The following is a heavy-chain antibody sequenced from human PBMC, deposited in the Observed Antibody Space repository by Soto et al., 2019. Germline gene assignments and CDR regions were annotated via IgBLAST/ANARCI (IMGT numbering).Heavy chain of an antibody. CDR2: IVVGSGNT. V-gene: IGHV1-58*01. CDR3: AAGTVVVTAIHDYYYGMDV. Sequence: SVKVSCKASGFTFTSSAVQWVRQARGQRLEWIGWIVVGSGNTNYAQKFQERVTITRDMSTSTAYMELSSLRSEDTAVYYCAAGTVVVTAIHDYYYGMDVWGQGTTVTVSS. CDR1: GFTFTSSA. D-gene: IGHD2-21*02. J-gene: IGHJ6*02.